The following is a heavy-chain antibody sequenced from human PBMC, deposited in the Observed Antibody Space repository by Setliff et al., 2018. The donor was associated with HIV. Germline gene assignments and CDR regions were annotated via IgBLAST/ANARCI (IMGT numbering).Heavy chain of an antibody. CDR2: ITGYNGNT. Sequence: GASVKVSCKASGYIFTNYGISWVRQAPGQGLEWMGWITGYNGNTNYAEKFQGRVTMTIDTSTSTAYLELRSLRSDDTAVYYCARVGRESLPYTWDDEADTFDIWGQGTMVTVS. CDR3: ARVGRESLPYTWDDEADTFDI. CDR1: GYIFTNYG. D-gene: IGHD1-1*01. V-gene: IGHV1-18*01. J-gene: IGHJ3*02.